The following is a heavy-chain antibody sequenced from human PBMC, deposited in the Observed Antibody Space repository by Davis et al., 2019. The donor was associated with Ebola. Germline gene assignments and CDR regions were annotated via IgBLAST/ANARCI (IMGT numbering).Heavy chain of an antibody. J-gene: IGHJ6*02. Sequence: ASVKVSCKASGYTFTSYYMHWVRQAPGQGLEWMGIINPSGGSTSYAQKFQGRVTMTRDTSTSTVYMELSSLRSDETAVYYCAGVGGPDGYYYYGMDVGAKGPRSPSP. CDR3: AGVGGPDGYYYYGMDV. CDR2: INPSGGST. CDR1: GYTFTSYY. V-gene: IGHV1-46*01. D-gene: IGHD3-22*01.